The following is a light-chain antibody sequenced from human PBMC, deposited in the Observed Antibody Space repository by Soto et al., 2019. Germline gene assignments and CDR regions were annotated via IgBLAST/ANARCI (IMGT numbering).Light chain of an antibody. CDR2: GAS. CDR3: QQYGSSLWT. CDR1: QSFSSN. J-gene: IGKJ1*01. V-gene: IGKV3-15*01. Sequence: EIVMTQSPATLSVSPGERATLSCRASQSFSSNLAWYQQKPGQASRLLIYGASTRATDVAARFSGSGSGTEFTLTISSLQSEDFAVYYCQQYGSSLWTFGQGTKGDIK.